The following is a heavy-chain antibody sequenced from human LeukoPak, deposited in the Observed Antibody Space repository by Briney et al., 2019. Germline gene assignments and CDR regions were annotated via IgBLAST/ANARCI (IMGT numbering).Heavy chain of an antibody. V-gene: IGHV3-11*01. CDR1: GFTFSDYY. CDR2: ISSSGSTV. CDR3: TTCRLDSGDLTFDF. J-gene: IGHJ4*02. D-gene: IGHD4-17*01. Sequence: GGSLRLSCAASGFTFSDYYMSWIREAPGKGLEWVSYISSSGSTVYYADSVKGRFTISRDNAKNSLYLQMNGLRAEDTAMYYCTTCRLDSGDLTFDFWGQGTLVTVSS.